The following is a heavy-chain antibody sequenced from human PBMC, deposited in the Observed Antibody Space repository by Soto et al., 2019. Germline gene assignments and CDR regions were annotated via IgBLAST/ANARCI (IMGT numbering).Heavy chain of an antibody. V-gene: IGHV3-30-3*01. CDR3: ARVWSEYSSSPSDY. J-gene: IGHJ4*02. Sequence: GGSLRLSCAASGFTFSSYAMHWVRQAPGKGLEWVAVISYDGSNKYYADSVKGRFTISRDNSKNTLYLQMNSLRAEDTAVYYCARVWSEYSSSPSDYWGQGTLVTVSS. D-gene: IGHD6-6*01. CDR2: ISYDGSNK. CDR1: GFTFSSYA.